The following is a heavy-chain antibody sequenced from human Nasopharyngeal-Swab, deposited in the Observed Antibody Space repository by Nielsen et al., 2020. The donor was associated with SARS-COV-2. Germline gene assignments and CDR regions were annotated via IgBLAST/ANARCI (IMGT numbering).Heavy chain of an antibody. J-gene: IGHJ4*02. Sequence: ASVKVSCKASGYIFSSYHIHWVRQAPGQGLEWLGVFNRTGGADYAQKFRGRVTMTRDTSASTAYMDLTNLRSEDTAVYYCVRELHGGCFDYWGQGTLIPVSS. CDR2: FNRTGGA. V-gene: IGHV1-46*01. D-gene: IGHD3-10*01. CDR1: GYIFSSYH. CDR3: VRELHGGCFDY.